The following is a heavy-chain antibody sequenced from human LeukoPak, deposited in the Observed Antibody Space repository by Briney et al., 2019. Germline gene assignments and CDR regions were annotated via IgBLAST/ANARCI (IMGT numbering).Heavy chain of an antibody. D-gene: IGHD4-17*01. V-gene: IGHV3-49*04. Sequence: HPGGSLRLSCTGSGFTFGDYAISWVRQAPGKGLEWLGFIRSKDNDGTTDYAASVKGRFIISRDESKSIAYLQMNDLKTEDTAVYYCTRDRWGGDYTSRGMDVWGKGTTVTISS. CDR3: TRDRWGGDYTSRGMDV. CDR2: IRSKDNDGTT. CDR1: GFTFGDYA. J-gene: IGHJ6*04.